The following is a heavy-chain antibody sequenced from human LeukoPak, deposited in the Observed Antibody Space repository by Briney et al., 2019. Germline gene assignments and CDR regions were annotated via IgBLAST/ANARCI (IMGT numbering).Heavy chain of an antibody. CDR3: AREKNDYYDSSGYYYDDAFDI. D-gene: IGHD3-22*01. J-gene: IGHJ3*02. V-gene: IGHV1-8*03. Sequence: ASVKVSCKASGYTFTGYYMHWVRQAPGQGLEWMGWMNPNSGNTGYAQKFQGRVTITRNTSISTAYMELSSLRSEDTAVYYCAREKNDYYDSSGYYYDDAFDIWGQGTMVTVSS. CDR2: MNPNSGNT. CDR1: GYTFTGYY.